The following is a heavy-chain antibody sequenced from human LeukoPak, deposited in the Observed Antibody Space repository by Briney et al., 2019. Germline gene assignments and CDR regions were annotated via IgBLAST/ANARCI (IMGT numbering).Heavy chain of an antibody. CDR1: GFTFSSYS. D-gene: IGHD2-2*01. CDR3: ARDVGYCSSTSCYGVY. J-gene: IGHJ4*02. V-gene: IGHV3-21*01. Sequence: GGSLRLSCAASGFTFSSYSMNWVRQAPGKGLDWVSSISSSSSYIYYADSVKGRFTISRDNAKNSLYLQMNSLRAEDTAVYYCARDVGYCSSTSCYGVYWGQGTLVTVSS. CDR2: ISSSSSYI.